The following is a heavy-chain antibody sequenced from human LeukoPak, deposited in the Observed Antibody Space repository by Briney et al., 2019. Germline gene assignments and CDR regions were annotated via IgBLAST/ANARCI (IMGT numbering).Heavy chain of an antibody. CDR1: GGSFSGYY. J-gene: IGHJ4*02. CDR3: ARQRDGDYVDY. V-gene: IGHV4-34*01. Sequence: SETLSLTCAVYGGSFSGYYWSWIRQAPGKGLEWIGEINHSGSTNYNPSLKSRVTISVDTSKNQFSLKLSSVSAADTAVYYCARQRDGDYVDYWGQGTLVTVSS. CDR2: INHSGST. D-gene: IGHD4-17*01.